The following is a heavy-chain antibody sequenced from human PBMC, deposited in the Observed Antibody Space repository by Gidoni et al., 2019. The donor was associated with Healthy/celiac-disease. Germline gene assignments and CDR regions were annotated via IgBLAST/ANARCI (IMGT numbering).Heavy chain of an antibody. V-gene: IGHV4-31*03. J-gene: IGHJ4*02. CDR2: IYNSGST. CDR1: GGSISSGGYY. D-gene: IGHD1-20*01. Sequence: QVQLQESGPGLLKPSQTLSLTCTVSGGSISSGGYYWTWIRQHPGKGLEWIGYIYNSGSTYYNSSLRSRLTISVDTSKNQFSLKLSSVTAADTAVYYCARAITGTPPDYWGQGTLVTVSS. CDR3: ARAITGTPPDY.